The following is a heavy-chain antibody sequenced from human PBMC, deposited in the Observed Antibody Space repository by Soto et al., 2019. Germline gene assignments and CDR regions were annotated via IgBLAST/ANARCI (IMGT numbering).Heavy chain of an antibody. CDR3: ARDGTLYDSRAYYYLY. CDR2: ITPMFGTP. D-gene: IGHD3-22*01. V-gene: IGHV1-69*13. Sequence: SVKVSCKASGGTFRRYTITWVRQAPGQGLEWMGGITPMFGTPNYAQKFRGRVTITADESTSTAYMELSSLRSEDTAMYFCARDGTLYDSRAYYYLYWGQGTLVTAPQ. CDR1: GGTFRRYT. J-gene: IGHJ4*02.